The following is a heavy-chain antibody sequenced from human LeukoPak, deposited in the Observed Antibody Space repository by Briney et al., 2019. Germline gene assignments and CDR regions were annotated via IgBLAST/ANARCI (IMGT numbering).Heavy chain of an antibody. CDR3: ARPTFYSDSSGYPTDNWFDP. J-gene: IGHJ5*02. Sequence: GESLKISCKGSGYSFTSYWIGWVRQMPGEGLEWMGIIYPGDSDTRYSPSFQGQVTISADKSISTAYLQWSSLKASDTAMYYCARPTFYSDSSGYPTDNWFDPWGQGTLVTVSS. CDR1: GYSFTSYW. D-gene: IGHD3-22*01. CDR2: IYPGDSDT. V-gene: IGHV5-51*01.